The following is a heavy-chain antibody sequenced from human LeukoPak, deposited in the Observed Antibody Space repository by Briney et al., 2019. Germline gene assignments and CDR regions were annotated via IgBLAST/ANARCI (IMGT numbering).Heavy chain of an antibody. Sequence: PGGSLRLSSAASGFTFSSYSMNLVRQALGKGLERVSPISSSSSYIYYADSVKGRFTISRDNAKNSLYLQMNSLRAEDTAVYYCARDLHYDILTGAEDWGQGTLVTVSS. CDR1: GFTFSSYS. CDR2: ISSSSSYI. J-gene: IGHJ1*01. D-gene: IGHD3-9*01. V-gene: IGHV3-21*01. CDR3: ARDLHYDILTGAED.